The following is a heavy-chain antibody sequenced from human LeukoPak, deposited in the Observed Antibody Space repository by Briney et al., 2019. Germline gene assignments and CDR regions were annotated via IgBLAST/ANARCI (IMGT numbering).Heavy chain of an antibody. CDR1: GYSVSSAYY. Sequence: SETLSLTCSVSGYSVSSAYYWGWIRQPPGKGLEWIGTMYHSGNSYYNPSLQSRVTISVDTSKNQFSLKLISVSAADTAVYYCARFATGGLYYFDYWGQGTLVIVSS. D-gene: IGHD6-19*01. CDR3: ARFATGGLYYFDY. CDR2: MYHSGNS. J-gene: IGHJ4*02. V-gene: IGHV4-38-2*01.